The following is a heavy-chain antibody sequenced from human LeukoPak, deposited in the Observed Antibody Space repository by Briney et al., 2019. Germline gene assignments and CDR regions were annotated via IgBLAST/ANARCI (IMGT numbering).Heavy chain of an antibody. CDR3: ARYRGGGDYDF. CDR2: INILSNYI. Sequence: GGSLRLSCAASGFTFSSYSMNWVRQAPGKGLEWVSSINILSNYIYYADSVKGRFTISRDNAKNSLYLQMNSLRAEDTAVYFCARYRGGGDYDFWGQGTLVTVSS. J-gene: IGHJ4*02. D-gene: IGHD4-17*01. CDR1: GFTFSSYS. V-gene: IGHV3-21*01.